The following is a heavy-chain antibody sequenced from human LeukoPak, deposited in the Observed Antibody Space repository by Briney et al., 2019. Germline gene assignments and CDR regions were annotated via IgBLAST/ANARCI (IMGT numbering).Heavy chain of an antibody. CDR1: GFTFSGSA. Sequence: GGSLRLSCAASGFTFSGSAMHWVRQASGKGLEWVGRIRSKANSYATAYAASVKGRFTISRDDSKNTAYLQMNSLKTEDTAVYYSTRCIAAAGTHAFDIWGQGTMVTVSS. V-gene: IGHV3-73*01. CDR2: IRSKANSYAT. D-gene: IGHD6-13*01. CDR3: TRCIAAAGTHAFDI. J-gene: IGHJ3*02.